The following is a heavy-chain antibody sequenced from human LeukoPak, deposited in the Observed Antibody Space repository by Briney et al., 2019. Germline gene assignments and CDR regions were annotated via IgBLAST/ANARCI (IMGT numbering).Heavy chain of an antibody. CDR3: AKVGSTAVVGTLDYYHYMDV. J-gene: IGHJ6*03. CDR2: TSYDGSNK. D-gene: IGHD6-13*01. V-gene: IGHV3-30*18. CDR1: GFTFSSYG. Sequence: PGGSLRLSCAASGFTFSSYGMHWVRQAPGKGLEWVAVTSYDGSNKYYADSVKGRFTISRDNSKNTLYLQMNSLRAEDTAVYFCAKVGSTAVVGTLDYYHYMDVWGKGTTVTVSS.